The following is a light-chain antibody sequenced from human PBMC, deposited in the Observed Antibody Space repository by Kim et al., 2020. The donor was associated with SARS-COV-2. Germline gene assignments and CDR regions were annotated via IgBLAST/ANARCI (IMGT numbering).Light chain of an antibody. J-gene: IGKJ1*01. V-gene: IGKV1-5*03. CDR1: QNISSF. Sequence: DSVGDRVTITCRASQNISSFLAWYHQRPGTAPKLLIYKASILESGVTSTFSGRGSGTEFTLTISRLQPDDYATYYCQQYSSSPWTFGQGTKVDIK. CDR3: QQYSSSPWT. CDR2: KAS.